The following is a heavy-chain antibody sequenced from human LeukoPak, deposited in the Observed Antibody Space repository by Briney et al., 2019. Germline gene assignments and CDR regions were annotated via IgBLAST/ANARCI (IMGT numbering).Heavy chain of an antibody. CDR2: ITRKDAI. J-gene: IGHJ5*02. V-gene: IGHV3-11*01. Sequence: PGGSLRLSCTASGFSVSDYYMNWIRQSPGKGLEWVSHITRKDAIEYADSVRGRFTISRDNANNLLYLQMDSLRPEDTAVYYCARGTYYSGSGPGNWFDPWGHGTLVTVSS. CDR1: GFSVSDYY. CDR3: ARGTYYSGSGPGNWFDP. D-gene: IGHD3-10*01.